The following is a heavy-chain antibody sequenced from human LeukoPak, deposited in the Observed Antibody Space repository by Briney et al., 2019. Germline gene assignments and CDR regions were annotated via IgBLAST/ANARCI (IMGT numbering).Heavy chain of an antibody. CDR1: GGTFSSYA. J-gene: IGHJ4*02. CDR2: IIPIFGTA. V-gene: IGHV1-69*05. D-gene: IGHD5-18*01. Sequence: SVKVSCKASGGTFSSYAISWVRQAPGQGLEWMGGIIPIFGTANYAQKFQGRVTITTDESTSTAYMELSSLRSEDTAVYYCARTGWAWIQLWPPDYWGQGTLVTVSS. CDR3: ARTGWAWIQLWPPDY.